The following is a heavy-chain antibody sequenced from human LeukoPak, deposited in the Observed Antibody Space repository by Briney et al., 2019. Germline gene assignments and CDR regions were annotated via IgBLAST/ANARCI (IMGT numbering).Heavy chain of an antibody. CDR1: GFTFSSYA. CDR3: AKDQGEYYYDSSGSAY. Sequence: GGSLRLSCAASGFTFSSYAMSWVRQAPGKGLEWVSAISGSGGGTYYADSVKGRFTISRDNSKNTLYLQMNSLRAEDTAVYYCAKDQGEYYYDSSGSAYWGQGTLVTVSS. V-gene: IGHV3-23*01. CDR2: ISGSGGGT. J-gene: IGHJ4*02. D-gene: IGHD3-22*01.